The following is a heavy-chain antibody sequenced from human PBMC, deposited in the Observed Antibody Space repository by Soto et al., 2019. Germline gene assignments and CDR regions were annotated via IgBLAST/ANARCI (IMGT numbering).Heavy chain of an antibody. V-gene: IGHV1-18*01. Sequence: QAQLVQSGAEVKKPGASVKVSCKASGYTFYSHSISWVRQAPGQGLEWMGRINGDYGNTQYAQKFRGRVTMTTDTPTTTSYMELTNQRSEDPAVYYCARCIQGDYYYGLDVWGQGTTVTVSS. J-gene: IGHJ6*02. D-gene: IGHD5-18*01. CDR3: ARCIQGDYYYGLDV. CDR2: INGDYGNT. CDR1: GYTFYSHS.